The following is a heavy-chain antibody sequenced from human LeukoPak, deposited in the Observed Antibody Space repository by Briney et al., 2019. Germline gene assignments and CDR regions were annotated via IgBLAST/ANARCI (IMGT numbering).Heavy chain of an antibody. Sequence: ASVKVSCKASGYTFTSYGISWVRQAPGQGLEWMGWISAYNGNTNYAQKFQGRVTVTRDTSTSTVYMELSSLRSEDTAVYYCAREFVGASTNWFDPWGQGTLVTVSS. CDR3: AREFVGASTNWFDP. J-gene: IGHJ5*02. V-gene: IGHV1-18*01. CDR2: ISAYNGNT. D-gene: IGHD1-26*01. CDR1: GYTFTSYG.